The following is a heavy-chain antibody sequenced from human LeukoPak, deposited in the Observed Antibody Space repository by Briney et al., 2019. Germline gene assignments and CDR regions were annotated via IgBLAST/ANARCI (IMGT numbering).Heavy chain of an antibody. D-gene: IGHD6-6*01. CDR1: GGSISSGRYY. CDR3: ARAEWLYSSSFDY. Sequence: SETLCLTCTGSGGSISSGRYYWRWIRQPAGKGLEWIGRIYTSGSTNYHPSLKSRVTISVDTSKNQFSLKLSSVTAADTAVYYCARAEWLYSSSFDYWGQGTLVTVSS. V-gene: IGHV4-61*02. J-gene: IGHJ4*02. CDR2: IYTSGST.